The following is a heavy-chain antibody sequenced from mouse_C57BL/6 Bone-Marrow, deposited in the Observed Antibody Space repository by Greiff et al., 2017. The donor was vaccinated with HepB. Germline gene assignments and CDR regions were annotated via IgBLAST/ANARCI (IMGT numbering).Heavy chain of an antibody. CDR3: AREIYDYDEAY. CDR2: INPSTGGT. V-gene: IGHV1-42*01. Sequence: VHVKQSGPELVKPGASVKISCKASGYSFTGYYMNWVKQSPEKSLEWIGEINPSTGGTTYNQKFKAKATLTVDKSSSTAYMQLKSLTSEDSAVYYCAREIYDYDEAYWGQGTLVTVSA. J-gene: IGHJ3*01. CDR1: GYSFTGYY. D-gene: IGHD2-4*01.